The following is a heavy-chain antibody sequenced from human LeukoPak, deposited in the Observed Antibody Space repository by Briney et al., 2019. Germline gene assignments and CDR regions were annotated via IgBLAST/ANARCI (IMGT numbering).Heavy chain of an antibody. D-gene: IGHD5-18*01. CDR3: ASSTGLYPSKRYTYPNYFDA. Sequence: SETLSLTCTVSGVSLSSRGHYWSWIRQVPGKGLEWIGYIYGTGTTYYKSSLKSRVILSVDTSKKQFSLKVSSMTAADTAVYYCASSTGLYPSKRYTYPNYFDAWGQGKLVTVSP. J-gene: IGHJ4*02. CDR1: GVSLSSRGHY. CDR2: IYGTGTT. V-gene: IGHV4-31*03.